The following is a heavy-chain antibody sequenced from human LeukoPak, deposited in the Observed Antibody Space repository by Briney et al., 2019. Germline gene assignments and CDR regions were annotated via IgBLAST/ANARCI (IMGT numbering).Heavy chain of an antibody. D-gene: IGHD5-18*01. Sequence: GGSLRLSCAVSGFTFSNYAMSWVRQAPGKGLEWVSAISGSGGSTYYADSVKGRFTISRDNSKNTLYLQMNSLRAEDTAVYYCAKDLPVGGYSYGLGDYWGQGTLVTVSS. V-gene: IGHV3-23*01. CDR1: GFTFSNYA. J-gene: IGHJ4*02. CDR2: ISGSGGST. CDR3: AKDLPVGGYSYGLGDY.